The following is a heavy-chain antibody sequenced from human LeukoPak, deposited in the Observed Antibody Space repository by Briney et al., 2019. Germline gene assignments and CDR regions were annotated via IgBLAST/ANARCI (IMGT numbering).Heavy chain of an antibody. CDR2: IYSGGST. CDR1: GFXVSSNY. J-gene: IGHJ3*02. V-gene: IGHV3-53*01. CDR3: ARHLSGDDI. D-gene: IGHD4-17*01. Sequence: PGRSLRLSCAASGFXVSSNYISWVRQAPGKGLEWVSIIYSGGSTYYADSVKGRFSISRDNSKNTLYLQMNSLRAEDTAVYYCARHLSGDDIWGQGTMVTVSS.